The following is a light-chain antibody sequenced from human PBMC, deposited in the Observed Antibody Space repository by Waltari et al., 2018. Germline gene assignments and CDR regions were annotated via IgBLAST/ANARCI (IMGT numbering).Light chain of an antibody. CDR2: GAS. Sequence: VISTTQSPSFLSASPGARVTITCRTSQDINNYLAWYKQKPGKAPDLLIYGASTLQSGVPSRFSGSGSGTDFTLTIRRLQSEDFATYYCQHDHSFPHTFGQGTKVEIK. J-gene: IGKJ1*01. CDR3: QHDHSFPHT. V-gene: IGKV1D-8*01. CDR1: QDINNY.